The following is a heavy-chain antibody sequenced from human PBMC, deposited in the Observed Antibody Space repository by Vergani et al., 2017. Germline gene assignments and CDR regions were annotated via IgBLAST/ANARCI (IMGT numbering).Heavy chain of an antibody. J-gene: IGHJ5*01. CDR2: ISGSGGST. V-gene: IGHV3-23*01. CDR3: AKVLDDDYVGGTYSDS. Sequence: EVQLLESGGGLVQPGGSLRLSCAASGFTFSAYAMNWVRQAPGKGLEWVSVISGSGGSTYYADSVKGRFTISRDNSKNTLFLQMNSLRADDTAIYFCAKVLDDDYVGGTYSDSWGQGTLVTVSS. D-gene: IGHD3-16*01. CDR1: GFTFSAYA.